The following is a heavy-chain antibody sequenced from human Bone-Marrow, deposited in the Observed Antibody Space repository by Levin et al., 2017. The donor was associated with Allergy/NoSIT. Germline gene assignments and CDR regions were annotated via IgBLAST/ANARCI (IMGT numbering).Heavy chain of an antibody. CDR3: ARGNRGDNYWYFDL. CDR1: GYTFTGYY. Sequence: ASVKVSCKASGYTFTGYYMHWVRQAPGQGLEWMGRINPNSGGTNYAQKFQGRVTMTRDTSISTAYMELSRLRSDDTAVYYCARGNRGDNYWYFDLWGRGTLVTVSS. V-gene: IGHV1-2*06. J-gene: IGHJ2*01. D-gene: IGHD4-17*01. CDR2: INPNSGGT.